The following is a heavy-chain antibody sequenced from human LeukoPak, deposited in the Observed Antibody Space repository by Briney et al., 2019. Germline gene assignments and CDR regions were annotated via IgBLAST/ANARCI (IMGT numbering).Heavy chain of an antibody. CDR3: ARVTYIPSYYYGMDV. CDR2: INHSGST. V-gene: IGHV4-34*01. CDR1: GGSFSGYY. D-gene: IGHD1-14*01. Sequence: PSETLSLTCAVYGGSFSGYYWSWIRQPPGKGLEWIGEINHSGSTNYNPSLKSRVTISVDTSKNQFSLKLSSVTAADTAVYYCARVTYIPSYYYGMDVWGQGTTVTVSS. J-gene: IGHJ6*02.